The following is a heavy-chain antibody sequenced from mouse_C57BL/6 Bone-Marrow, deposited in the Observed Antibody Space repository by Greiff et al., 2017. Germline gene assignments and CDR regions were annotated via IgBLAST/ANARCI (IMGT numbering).Heavy chain of an antibody. D-gene: IGHD2-3*01. CDR2: IYPGSGST. J-gene: IGHJ3*01. CDR3: ARDDGYFQFAY. V-gene: IGHV1-55*01. CDR1: GYTFTSYW. Sequence: VQLQQPGAELVKPGASVKMSCKASGYTFTSYWLTWVKLRPGQGLEWIGDIYPGSGSTNYNEKFKSKATLTVDASSSTAYMQLSSLTSEDSAVYYCARDDGYFQFAYWGQGTLVTVSA.